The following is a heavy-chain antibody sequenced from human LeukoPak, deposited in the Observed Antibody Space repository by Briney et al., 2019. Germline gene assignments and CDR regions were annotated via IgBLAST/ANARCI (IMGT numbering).Heavy chain of an antibody. CDR3: ASTDVSSGGSVGY. CDR1: GGSISSYY. CDR2: IYYSGST. J-gene: IGHJ4*02. V-gene: IGHV4-59*01. D-gene: IGHD6-19*01. Sequence: PSETLSLTCTVSGGSISSYYWGWIRQPPGKGLEWMGYIYYSGSTNYNPSLKSRVTIPVDTSKDQFSLKLSALTAADRSCYYCASTDVSSGGSVGYWGQGTLVTVSS.